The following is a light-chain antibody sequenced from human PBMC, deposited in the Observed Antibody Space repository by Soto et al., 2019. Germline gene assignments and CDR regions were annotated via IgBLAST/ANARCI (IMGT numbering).Light chain of an antibody. CDR2: NDD. CDR3: STWDDSLNGWV. CDR1: VSNIGKAT. V-gene: IGLV1-44*01. J-gene: IGLJ3*02. Sequence: QSVLTQPPSVSGTPGLRVNISCSGGVSNIGKATVNWYQQLPGTAPKLLMFNDDKRPSGVPDRFSGSRSVTSASLAISGLQSDDEAVYFCSTWDDSLNGWVFGGGTKLTVL.